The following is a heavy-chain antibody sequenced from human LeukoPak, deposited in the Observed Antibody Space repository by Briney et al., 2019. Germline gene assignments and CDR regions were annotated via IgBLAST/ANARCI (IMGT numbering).Heavy chain of an antibody. J-gene: IGHJ4*02. CDR1: GFTVSSNY. CDR3: AGRRSSGWYAY. Sequence: GGSLRLSCATSGFTVSSNYMSWVRQAPGKGLEWVSVMYDSGTTYYADSVKGRFLIFRDTSKNTVDLQMNSLRVEDTAVYYCAGRRSSGWYAYWGQGTLVTVSS. V-gene: IGHV3-53*01. CDR2: MYDSGTT. D-gene: IGHD6-19*01.